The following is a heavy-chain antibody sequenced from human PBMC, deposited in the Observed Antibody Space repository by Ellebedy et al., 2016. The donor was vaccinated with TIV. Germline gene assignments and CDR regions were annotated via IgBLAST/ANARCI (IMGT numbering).Heavy chain of an antibody. CDR3: ARKTGTGTSGDY. D-gene: IGHD1-1*01. J-gene: IGHJ4*02. Sequence: GESLKISCAASGFTFNSYAMDWVRQAPGKGLEWVSLIYSGGSTDYADSVKGRFTISRDSSKNTLYLQMNSLRAEDTAMYYCARKTGTGTSGDYWGQGTPVTVSS. CDR1: GFTFNSYA. CDR2: IYSGGST. V-gene: IGHV3-53*01.